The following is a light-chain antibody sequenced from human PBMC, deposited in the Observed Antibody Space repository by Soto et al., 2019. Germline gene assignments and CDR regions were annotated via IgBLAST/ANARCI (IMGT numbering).Light chain of an antibody. J-gene: IGKJ4*01. CDR3: MQTTHVPHT. V-gene: IGKV2-24*01. Sequence: VMTQTPLSSPVALGQPASISCKSSQSLVYSDASTYLSWFHQRTGQPPRLLTYKISDRFSGVPDRFSGSGAGTDFTLKTNRVEAEDVGVYYCMQTTHVPHTFGGGTKVEIK. CDR1: QSLVYSDASTY. CDR2: KIS.